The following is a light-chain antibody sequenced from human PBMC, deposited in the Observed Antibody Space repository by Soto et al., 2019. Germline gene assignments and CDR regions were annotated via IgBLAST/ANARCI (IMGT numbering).Light chain of an antibody. CDR2: GNS. Sequence: QSVLTQPPSVSGAPGQRVTISCTGSSSNIGAGYDVHWYQQLPGTAPKLLIYGNSNRPSGVPDRFSGSKSGTSASLAITGLQAEDEADYYCQSYASSLSGSVVFGGGTKVNVL. V-gene: IGLV1-40*01. CDR3: QSYASSLSGSVV. CDR1: SSNIGAGYD. J-gene: IGLJ3*02.